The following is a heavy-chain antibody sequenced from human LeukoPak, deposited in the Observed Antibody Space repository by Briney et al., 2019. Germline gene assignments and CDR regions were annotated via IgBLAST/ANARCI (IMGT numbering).Heavy chain of an antibody. CDR2: IYYSGST. CDR1: SGSISSYY. D-gene: IGHD2-15*01. CDR3: ARVTGYVIEDNFDY. J-gene: IGHJ4*02. Sequence: SETLSLTCTVSSGSISSYYWSWIRQPPGKGLEWIGYIYYSGSTNYNPSLKSQVTISVDTSKNQFSLKLRSVTAADTAVYYCARVTGYVIEDNFDYWGQGTLVTVSS. V-gene: IGHV4-59*01.